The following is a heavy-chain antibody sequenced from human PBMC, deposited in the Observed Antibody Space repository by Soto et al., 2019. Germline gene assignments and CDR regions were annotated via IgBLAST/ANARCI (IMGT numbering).Heavy chain of an antibody. CDR3: ARGGPYNYGPRGSRVADF. CDR2: INADGTSA. J-gene: IGHJ4*02. D-gene: IGHD5-18*01. CDR1: GFTLNDYW. V-gene: IGHV3-74*01. Sequence: EVQLVESGGGLVQRGGSLRLSCEASGFTLNDYWMHWVRQVPGKGLVWVARINADGTSASYADSVKGRFTISRDKAKNTVYLVRNSVRAEDSAVYYSARGGPYNYGPRGSRVADFWGLGALVTLSS.